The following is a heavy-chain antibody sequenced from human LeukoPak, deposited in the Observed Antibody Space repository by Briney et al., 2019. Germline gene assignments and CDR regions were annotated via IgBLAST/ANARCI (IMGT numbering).Heavy chain of an antibody. J-gene: IGHJ4*02. V-gene: IGHV3-21*01. CDR3: ARDTSSWYGYDY. CDR2: ISSSSSYI. CDR1: GFTFSSYN. Sequence: PGGSLRLSCAASGFTFSSYNMNWVRQAPGKGLEWVSSISSSSSYIYYADSAKGRFTISRDNAKNSLYLQMNSLRAEDTAVYYCARDTSSWYGYDYWGQGTLVTVSS. D-gene: IGHD6-13*01.